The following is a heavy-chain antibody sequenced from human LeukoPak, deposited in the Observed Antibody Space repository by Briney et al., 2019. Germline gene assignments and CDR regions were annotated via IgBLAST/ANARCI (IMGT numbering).Heavy chain of an antibody. CDR3: ARTSMVRGVITYYYYGMDV. CDR1: GFTVSSNY. CDR2: IYSGGST. J-gene: IGHJ6*02. D-gene: IGHD3-10*01. V-gene: IGHV3-66*01. Sequence: GGSLRLSCAASGFTVSSNYMSWVRQAPGKGLEWVSVIYSGGSTYYADSVKGRFTISRDNSKNTLYLQMNSLRAEDTGVYYCARTSMVRGVITYYYYGMDVWGQGTTVTVSS.